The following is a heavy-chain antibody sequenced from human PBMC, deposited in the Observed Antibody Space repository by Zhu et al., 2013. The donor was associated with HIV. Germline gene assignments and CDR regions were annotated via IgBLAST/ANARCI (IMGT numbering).Heavy chain of an antibody. V-gene: IGHV1-46*01. CDR3: ARDGPRLVGATEDYYYGMDV. D-gene: IGHD1-26*01. Sequence: QVQLVQSGAEVKKPGASVKVSCKASGYTFTSYYMHWVRQAPGQGLEWMGIINPSGGSTSYAQKFQGRVTMTRDTSTSTVYMELSSLRSEDTAVYYCARDGPRLVGATEDYYYGMDVWGQRGPRSPSP. CDR2: INPSGGST. J-gene: IGHJ6*02. CDR1: GYTFTSYY.